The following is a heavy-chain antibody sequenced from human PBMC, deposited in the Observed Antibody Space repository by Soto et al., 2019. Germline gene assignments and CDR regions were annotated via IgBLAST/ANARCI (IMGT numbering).Heavy chain of an antibody. V-gene: IGHV5-10-1*03. CDR3: ARLRAGVHHFDY. Sequence: EVQLVQSGAEVKKSGESLRISCKGSGYNFPSYWISWVRQMPGKGLEWMGRIDPGDSYTKYSPSFQGHVTMSLDKSISTAYLQWTSLKASDTAIYYCARLRAGVHHFDYWGQGTLVTVSS. CDR2: IDPGDSYT. CDR1: GYNFPSYW. D-gene: IGHD6-13*01. J-gene: IGHJ4*02.